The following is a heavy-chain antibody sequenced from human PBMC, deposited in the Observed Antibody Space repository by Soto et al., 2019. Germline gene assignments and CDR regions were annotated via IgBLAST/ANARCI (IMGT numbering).Heavy chain of an antibody. D-gene: IGHD3-9*01. V-gene: IGHV4-39*01. Sequence: QLQVEESGPGLVKSSETLSLICTVSGGSVSSAGYFWGWIRQPPGKGLEWLGSVYFSGDSYYNPSLKSRVAMSVDTSKSQFSLNLTSATAADTAVYYCARHRPAASRYAYYHYMDVWGKGTTVTVSS. CDR3: ARHRPAASRYAYYHYMDV. CDR1: GGSVSSAGYF. J-gene: IGHJ6*03. CDR2: VYFSGDS.